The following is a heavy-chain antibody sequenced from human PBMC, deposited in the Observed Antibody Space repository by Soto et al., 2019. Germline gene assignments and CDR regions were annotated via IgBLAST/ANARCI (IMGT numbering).Heavy chain of an antibody. D-gene: IGHD2-15*01. Sequence: GGSLRLSCAASGFTFSSYAMHWVRQAPGKGLGWVAVISYDGSNKYYADSVKGRFTISRDNSKNTLYLQMNSLRAEDTAVYYCARGECSGGSCYCAHWGQGTLVTVSS. CDR3: ARGECSGGSCYCAH. CDR1: GFTFSSYA. V-gene: IGHV3-30-3*01. CDR2: ISYDGSNK. J-gene: IGHJ4*02.